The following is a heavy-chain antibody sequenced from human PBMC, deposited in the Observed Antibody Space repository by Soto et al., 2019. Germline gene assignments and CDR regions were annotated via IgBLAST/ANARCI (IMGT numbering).Heavy chain of an antibody. Sequence: PSESLSLSCTVSGVFISNGGFSWSWIRQAPGKGLEWIGYISYLGNTYYHQSFKSRVTMSIDRSRNQFSLNLSSLTAADGSVCYCVRGGVHDLLDHWGQGVLVTVSS. J-gene: IGHJ4*02. CDR2: ISYLGNT. D-gene: IGHD3-3*01. CDR1: GVFISNGGFS. V-gene: IGHV4-30-2*01. CDR3: VRGGVHDLLDH.